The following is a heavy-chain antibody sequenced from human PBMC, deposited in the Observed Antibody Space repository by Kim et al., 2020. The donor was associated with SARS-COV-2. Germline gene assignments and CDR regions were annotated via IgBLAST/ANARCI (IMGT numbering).Heavy chain of an antibody. Sequence: QGRVTITRDTSASTAYMELSSLRSEDTAVYYCARDLGWFGELFPYDAFDIWGQGTMVTVSS. J-gene: IGHJ3*02. D-gene: IGHD3-10*01. CDR3: ARDLGWFGELFPYDAFDI. V-gene: IGHV1-3*01.